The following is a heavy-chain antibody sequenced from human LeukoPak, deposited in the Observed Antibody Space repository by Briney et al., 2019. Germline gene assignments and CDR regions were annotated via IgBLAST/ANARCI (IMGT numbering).Heavy chain of an antibody. Sequence: GGSLRLSCAASGFTFSSYWMHWVRQAPGKGLVWVSRINSDGSSTNYADSVKGRFTISRDNANNTLYLQMSSLRAGDTAVYYCARDLDYGDYRFDYWGQGTLVTVSS. V-gene: IGHV3-74*01. CDR1: GFTFSSYW. CDR2: INSDGSST. CDR3: ARDLDYGDYRFDY. D-gene: IGHD4-17*01. J-gene: IGHJ4*02.